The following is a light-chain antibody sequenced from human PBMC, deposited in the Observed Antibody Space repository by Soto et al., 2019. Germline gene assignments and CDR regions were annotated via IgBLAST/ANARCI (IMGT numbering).Light chain of an antibody. CDR1: QSVSNN. CDR2: GAS. CDR3: QQYNNWPKT. V-gene: IGKV3-15*01. Sequence: IVMTQSPATLSVSPGESATLSCRTSQSVSNNLAWYQQKPGQAPRLLIYGASSSATGLPARFSGGGSGSEFTLTISSLQSEDFAIYYCQQYNNWPKTFGQGTKVDIK. J-gene: IGKJ1*01.